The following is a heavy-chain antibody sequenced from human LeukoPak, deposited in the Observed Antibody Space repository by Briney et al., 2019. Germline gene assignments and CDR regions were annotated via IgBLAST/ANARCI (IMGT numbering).Heavy chain of an antibody. V-gene: IGHV4-59*01. CDR2: IYYSGST. CDR1: GGSISSYY. Sequence: SETLSLTCTVSGGSISSYYWSWIRKPPGKGLEWIGYIYYSGSTNYNPSLKSRVTISVDTSKNQFSLKLSSVTAADTAVYYCARLMTFRFFEWHIDYWGQGTLVTVSS. J-gene: IGHJ4*02. CDR3: ARLMTFRFFEWHIDY. D-gene: IGHD3-3*01.